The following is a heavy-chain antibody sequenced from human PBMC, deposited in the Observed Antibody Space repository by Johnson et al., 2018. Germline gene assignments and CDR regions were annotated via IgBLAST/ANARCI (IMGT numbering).Heavy chain of an antibody. CDR3: TSEGH. CDR2: IRSKANSYAT. J-gene: IGHJ1*01. V-gene: IGHV3-73*02. Sequence: EVQLLESGGCLVQPGWSXKLSCAASGFTFSGSAMHWVRQASGKGLEWLGRIRSKANSYATAYAASVKGRFTISRDDSKNTAYLQMNSLKTEDTAVYYWTSEGHWGQGTLVTVSS. CDR1: GFTFSGSA.